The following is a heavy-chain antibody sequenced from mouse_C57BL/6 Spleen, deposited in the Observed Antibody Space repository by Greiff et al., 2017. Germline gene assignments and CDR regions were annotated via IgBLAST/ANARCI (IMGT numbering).Heavy chain of an antibody. CDR1: GFTFSDYG. Sequence: DVMLVESGGGLVKPGGSLKLSCAASGFTFSDYGMHWVRQAPEKGLEWVAYISSGSSTIYYADTVKGRFTISRDNAKNTLFLQMTSLRSEDTAMYYCARQGVNYAMDYWGQGASVTVSS. CDR3: ARQGVNYAMDY. J-gene: IGHJ4*01. V-gene: IGHV5-17*01. D-gene: IGHD2-2*01. CDR2: ISSGSSTI.